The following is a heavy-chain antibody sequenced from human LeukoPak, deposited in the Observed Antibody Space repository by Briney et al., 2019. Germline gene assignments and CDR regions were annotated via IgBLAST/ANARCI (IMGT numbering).Heavy chain of an antibody. Sequence: PSETLSLTCTVSGGSITSNYHYWGWIRQPPGKGLEWMGNIYHGGPTYYSPSLQSRITISVDTSKNQFYVKLRSVTAADTAVYYCARLLGSSYYSFDPWGQGTLVTVSS. V-gene: IGHV4-39*01. D-gene: IGHD3-22*01. CDR2: IYHGGPT. J-gene: IGHJ5*02. CDR3: ARLLGSSYYSFDP. CDR1: GGSITSNYHY.